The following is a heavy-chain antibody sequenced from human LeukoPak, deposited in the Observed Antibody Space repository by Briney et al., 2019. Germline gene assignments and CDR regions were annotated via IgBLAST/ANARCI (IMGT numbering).Heavy chain of an antibody. CDR3: ARNRRDCTSSTCYEWLDP. V-gene: IGHV4-59*01. Sequence: SETLSLTCTVFGGSISSYSWSWIRQPPGKGLEWIGYMYHSGNTRYNPLLKSRVTISIDMSKSQFSLKVNSVTAADTAVSYCARNRRDCTSSTCYEWLDPWGQGTLVTVSS. J-gene: IGHJ5*02. D-gene: IGHD2-2*01. CDR2: MYHSGNT. CDR1: GGSISSYS.